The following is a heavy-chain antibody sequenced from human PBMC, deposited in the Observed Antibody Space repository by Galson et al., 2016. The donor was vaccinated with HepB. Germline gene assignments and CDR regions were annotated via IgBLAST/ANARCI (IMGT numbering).Heavy chain of an antibody. J-gene: IGHJ4*02. D-gene: IGHD4-23*01. CDR1: GFTFSTYA. CDR2: ISYDGRNK. Sequence: SLRLSCAASGFTFSTYAMHWVRQAPGKGLEWVALISYDGRNKYYADSVKGRFTISRDDSKNTLYLQMNSLRGEDTAVYYCAKGRLTVDPLDYWGQGTLVTVSS. CDR3: AKGRLTVDPLDY. V-gene: IGHV3-30*18.